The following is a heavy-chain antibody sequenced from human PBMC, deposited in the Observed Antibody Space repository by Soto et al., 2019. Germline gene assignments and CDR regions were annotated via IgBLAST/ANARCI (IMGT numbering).Heavy chain of an antibody. V-gene: IGHV3-30*18. J-gene: IGHJ6*02. CDR1: GFSFRSYG. D-gene: IGHD3-3*01. Sequence: QVQLVESGGGVVQPGRSLRLSCAASGFSFRSYGMHWVRQAPGKGLEWVALISFDGSKKYHADSVKGRFTISRDNSKNTLFLQMNSLRGEDTAVYYCAKDWSWDYDFRSGHDYYHYGMEVWGQGTTVTVSS. CDR3: AKDWSWDYDFRSGHDYYHYGMEV. CDR2: ISFDGSKK.